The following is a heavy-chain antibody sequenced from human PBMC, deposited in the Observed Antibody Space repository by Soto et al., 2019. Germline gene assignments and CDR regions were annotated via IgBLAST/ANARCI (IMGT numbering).Heavy chain of an antibody. J-gene: IGHJ3*02. Sequence: GGSLRLSCSASGFTFSSYAMHWVRQAPGKGLEYVSAISSNGGSTYYADSVKGRFTISRDNSKNTLYLQMSSLRAEDTAVYYCVKDFWIAVAGTGVAFDIWGQGTMVTVSS. CDR1: GFTFSSYA. CDR3: VKDFWIAVAGTGVAFDI. D-gene: IGHD6-19*01. V-gene: IGHV3-64D*08. CDR2: ISSNGGST.